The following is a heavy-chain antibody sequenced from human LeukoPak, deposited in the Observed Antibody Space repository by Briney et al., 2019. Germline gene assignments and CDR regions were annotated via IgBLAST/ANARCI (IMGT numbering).Heavy chain of an antibody. CDR2: IYTSGST. D-gene: IGHD6-6*01. J-gene: IGHJ3*02. CDR1: GGSISSYY. V-gene: IGHV4-4*07. Sequence: SETLSLTCTVSGGSISSYYWSWIRQPAGKGLEWIGRIYTSGSTNYNPSLKSRVTISVDTSKNQFSLRLSSVTAADTAVYYCARQSARYTQLVLDAFDIWGQGTMVTVSS. CDR3: ARQSARYTQLVLDAFDI.